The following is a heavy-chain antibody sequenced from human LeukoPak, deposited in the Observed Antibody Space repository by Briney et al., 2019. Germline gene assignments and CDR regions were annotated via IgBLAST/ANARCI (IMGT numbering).Heavy chain of an antibody. J-gene: IGHJ3*02. Sequence: GGSLRLSCAASGFTSSSYSMNWVRQAPGKGLEWVSSISSSSSYIYYADSVKGRFTISRDNAKNSLYLQMNSLRAEDTAVYYCARDRQLVRAFDIWGQGTMVTVSS. CDR2: ISSSSSYI. CDR3: ARDRQLVRAFDI. D-gene: IGHD6-13*01. CDR1: GFTSSSYS. V-gene: IGHV3-21*01.